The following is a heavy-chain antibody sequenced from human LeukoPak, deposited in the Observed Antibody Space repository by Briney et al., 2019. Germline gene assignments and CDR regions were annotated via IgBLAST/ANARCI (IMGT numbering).Heavy chain of an antibody. CDR1: GFTFSDYN. V-gene: IGHV3-21*01. D-gene: IGHD6-6*01. Sequence: GGSLRLSCAASGFTFSDYNMNWVRQSPEKGLEWVSSITSGTTYIFYADSVRGRFTLSRDNAKNSLYLQMNSLRAEDTAVYYCARWPYSSSYYFDYWGQGTLVTVSS. CDR2: ITSGTTYI. CDR3: ARWPYSSSYYFDY. J-gene: IGHJ4*02.